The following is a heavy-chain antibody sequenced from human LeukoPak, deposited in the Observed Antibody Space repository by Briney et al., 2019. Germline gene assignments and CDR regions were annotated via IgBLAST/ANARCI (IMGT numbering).Heavy chain of an antibody. CDR1: GFTFDDYA. V-gene: IGHV3-43*02. Sequence: QPGGSLRLSCAASGFTFDDYAMHWVRQAPGKGLEWVSLISGDSGSTYYADSVKGRFTISRDNSKNSLYLQMNSLRNDDTALYYCAKDTEGCTYGYYYYGMDVWGQGTTVTVSS. J-gene: IGHJ6*02. D-gene: IGHD5-18*01. CDR3: AKDTEGCTYGYYYYGMDV. CDR2: ISGDSGST.